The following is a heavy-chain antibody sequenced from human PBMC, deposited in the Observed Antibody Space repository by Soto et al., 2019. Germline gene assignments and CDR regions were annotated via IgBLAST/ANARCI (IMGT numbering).Heavy chain of an antibody. CDR2: IWYDGSNK. Sequence: PWGSLRLSCAASGFTFISYGMHCFRHSPGKGLEWVAVIWYDGSNKYYADSVKGRFTISRDNSKNTLYLQMNNLRAEDTAVYYCARGLSSGYLILGYWGQGTLVTVSS. CDR3: ARGLSSGYLILGY. CDR1: GFTFISYG. D-gene: IGHD3-22*01. J-gene: IGHJ4*02. V-gene: IGHV3-33*01.